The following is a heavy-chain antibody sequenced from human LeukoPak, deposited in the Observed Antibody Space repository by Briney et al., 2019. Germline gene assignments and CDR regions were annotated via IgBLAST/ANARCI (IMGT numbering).Heavy chain of an antibody. Sequence: SETLSLTCTVSDGSISSHYWSWIRQPPGKGLEWIGHIHNSGSTNYNPSLKSRVTISVDTSKNQFSLKLSSVTAADAAVYYCARDPGYTYGYVTFDIWGQGTMVTVSS. J-gene: IGHJ3*02. D-gene: IGHD5-18*01. CDR3: ARDPGYTYGYVTFDI. CDR1: DGSISSHY. CDR2: IHNSGST. V-gene: IGHV4-59*11.